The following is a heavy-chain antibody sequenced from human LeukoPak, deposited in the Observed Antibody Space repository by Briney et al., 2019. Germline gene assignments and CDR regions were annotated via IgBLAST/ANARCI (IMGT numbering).Heavy chain of an antibody. CDR1: GGSISSGDYY. D-gene: IGHD2-2*01. Sequence: SETLSLTCTVSGGSISSGDYYWSWIRQPPGKGLEWIGYIYYSGSTYYNPSLKSRVTISVATSKNQFSLKLSSVTAADTAVYYCARAVVVPAAQKYNWFDPWGQGTLVTVSS. J-gene: IGHJ5*02. V-gene: IGHV4-30-4*08. CDR2: IYYSGST. CDR3: ARAVVVPAAQKYNWFDP.